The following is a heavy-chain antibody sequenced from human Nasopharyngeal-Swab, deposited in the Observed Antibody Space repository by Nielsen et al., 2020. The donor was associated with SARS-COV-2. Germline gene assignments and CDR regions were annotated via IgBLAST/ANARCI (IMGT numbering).Heavy chain of an antibody. V-gene: IGHV4-34*01. D-gene: IGHD2-2*01. CDR3: ARAGDCSSTSCYLWEGIYYFDY. CDR2: INHSGGT. Sequence: SETLSLTCAVYVGSFSGYHWTWIRQSPGKGLEWIGEINHSGGTNYNPSLKSRVTISVDTSKNQFSLKLSSVTAADTAVYYCARAGDCSSTSCYLWEGIYYFDYWGQGTLVTVSS. CDR1: VGSFSGYH. J-gene: IGHJ4*02.